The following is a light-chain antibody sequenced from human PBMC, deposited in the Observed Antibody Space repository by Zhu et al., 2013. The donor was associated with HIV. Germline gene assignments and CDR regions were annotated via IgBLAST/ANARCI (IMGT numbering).Light chain of an antibody. CDR3: QQRSEWWT. J-gene: IGKJ1*01. CDR1: QSVRSTY. V-gene: IGKV3D-20*02. CDR2: GGS. Sequence: EIVLTQSPDTLSLSPGERATLSCRAGQSVRSTYLAWYQQRPGQAPRLLIYGGSNRATGIPDRFSGSGSGTDFTLTISRLEPEDLATYYCQQRSEWWTFGQGTKVDIK.